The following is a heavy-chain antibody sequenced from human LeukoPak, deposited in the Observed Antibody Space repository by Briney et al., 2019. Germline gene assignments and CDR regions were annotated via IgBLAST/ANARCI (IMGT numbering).Heavy chain of an antibody. CDR1: GGTFSSYA. V-gene: IGHV1-69*13. CDR2: IIPIFGTA. D-gene: IGHD3-22*01. Sequence: SVKVSCKASGGTFSSYAISWVRQAPGQGLEWMEGIIPIFGTANYAQKFQGRVTITADESTSTAYMELSSLRSEDTAVYYCARYPYYDSSGHYPSHGDWFDPWGQGTLVTVSS. CDR3: ARYPYYDSSGHYPSHGDWFDP. J-gene: IGHJ5*02.